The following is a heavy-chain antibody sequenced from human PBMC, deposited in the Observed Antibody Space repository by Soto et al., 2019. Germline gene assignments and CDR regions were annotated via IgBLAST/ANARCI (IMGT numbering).Heavy chain of an antibody. CDR2: IYYTGST. CDR3: AKDPSPQPTTVVTPGWFDP. D-gene: IGHD4-17*01. J-gene: IGHJ5*02. V-gene: IGHV4-31*03. CDR1: GGSISSGGHY. Sequence: LSLTCTVSGGSISSGGHYWSWIRQHPGKGLEWIGYIYYTGSTYYNPSLKSRVTISVDTSKNQFSLKLRSVTAADTAVYYCAKDPSPQPTTVVTPGWFDPWGQGTLVTVSS.